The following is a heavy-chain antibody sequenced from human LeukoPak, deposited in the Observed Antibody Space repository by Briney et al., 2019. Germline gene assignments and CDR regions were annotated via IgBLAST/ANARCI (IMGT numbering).Heavy chain of an antibody. V-gene: IGHV3-23*01. CDR2: ISGGGGSP. CDR3: AKGRGSGYYNYFEY. Sequence: GGSLRLSCAASGFAVSNYAMSWVRQAPGKGLEWVSSISGGGGSPYYADSVKGRFTISRDNSKNTLYLQMNSLRAEDTAVYYCAKGRGSGYYNYFEYWGQGTLVSVSS. D-gene: IGHD3-22*01. CDR1: GFAVSNYA. J-gene: IGHJ4*02.